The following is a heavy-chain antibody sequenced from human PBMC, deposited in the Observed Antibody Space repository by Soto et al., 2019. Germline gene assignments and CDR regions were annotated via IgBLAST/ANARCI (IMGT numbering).Heavy chain of an antibody. CDR2: IKFDSSER. CDR1: GFSFGYYW. D-gene: IGHD2-15*01. V-gene: IGHV3-7*01. J-gene: IGHJ4*01. Sequence: VQLVESGGGLVQPGGSLRLSCAASGFSFGYYWMSWVRQXPGKGLXXVXTIKFDSSERKYVDSVKGRFTLSRDNAKNSLYLQIDSLRAEXTALYYXXXXXGXXXXXXXXHRLDYWGHGTLVTVSS. CDR3: XXXXGXXXXXXXXHRLDY.